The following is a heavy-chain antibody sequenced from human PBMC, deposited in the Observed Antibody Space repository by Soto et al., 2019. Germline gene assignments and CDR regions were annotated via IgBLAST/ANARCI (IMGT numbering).Heavy chain of an antibody. D-gene: IGHD3-10*01. CDR2: VSGTGGTT. V-gene: IGHV3-23*01. CDR3: AKLYWYGFFTGDH. J-gene: IGHJ4*02. Sequence: EVQLLQSGGGLVQPAGSLRLSCAASGFTFSSHAMSWVRQAPGKGLEWVESVSGTGGTTYYAEAVKDRFTISRDNSRNTVFLQMDSLRADDTAIYFCAKLYWYGFFTGDHWGQGTPVTVSS. CDR1: GFTFSSHA.